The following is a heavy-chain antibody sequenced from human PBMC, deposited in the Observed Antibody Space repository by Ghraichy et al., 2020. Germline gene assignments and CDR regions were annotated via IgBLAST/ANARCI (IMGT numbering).Heavy chain of an antibody. V-gene: IGHV3-7*01. D-gene: IGHD6-19*01. J-gene: IGHJ4*02. Sequence: GGSLRLSCAASGFTFSSYWMSWVRQAPGKGLEWVASIKQDGSEKCYVDPVKGRFTISRDNAKNSLYLQMNSLRAEDTAVYYCARGWGGWYDYWGQGTLVTVSS. CDR2: IKQDGSEK. CDR1: GFTFSSYW. CDR3: ARGWGGWYDY.